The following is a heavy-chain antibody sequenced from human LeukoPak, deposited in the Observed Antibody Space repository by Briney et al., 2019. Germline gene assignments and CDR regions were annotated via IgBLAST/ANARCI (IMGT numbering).Heavy chain of an antibody. D-gene: IGHD5-12*01. CDR3: ARDGGYAHAFDI. CDR2: INPNSGGT. Sequence: ASVKVSCKTSGYTFISYYMHWVRQAPGQGLEWMGWINPNSGGTNYAQKFQGRVTMTRDTSISTAYMELSRLRSDDTAVYYCARDGGYAHAFDIWGQGTMVTVSS. CDR1: GYTFISYY. V-gene: IGHV1-2*02. J-gene: IGHJ3*02.